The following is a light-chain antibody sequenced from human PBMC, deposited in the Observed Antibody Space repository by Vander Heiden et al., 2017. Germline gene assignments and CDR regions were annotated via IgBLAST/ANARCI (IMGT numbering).Light chain of an antibody. V-gene: IGLV2-8*01. J-gene: IGLJ2*01. Sequence: QSALTQPPSASGSLGQSLTISCTGTSSDVGVYDYVSWYQHHPGQAPKLMMFDVNQRPSGVPHRFAGSKSGNTASLTISGVQAEDEAYYYCSSYADTNTLVFGGGTKLTVL. CDR1: SSDVGVYDY. CDR2: DVN. CDR3: SSYADTNTLV.